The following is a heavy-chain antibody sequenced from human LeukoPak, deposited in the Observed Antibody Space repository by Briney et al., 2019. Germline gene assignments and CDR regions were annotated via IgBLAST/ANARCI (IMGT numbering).Heavy chain of an antibody. Sequence: PGGSLRLSCAASGFTFSSYGMHWVRQAPGKGLEWVAVIRYDGSNKYYADSVKGRFTISRDNSKNTLYLQMNSLRAEDTAVYYCAKVVEYDFWSGYYGNYWGQGTLVTVSS. CDR2: IRYDGSNK. V-gene: IGHV3-30*02. J-gene: IGHJ4*02. D-gene: IGHD3-3*01. CDR1: GFTFSSYG. CDR3: AKVVEYDFWSGYYGNY.